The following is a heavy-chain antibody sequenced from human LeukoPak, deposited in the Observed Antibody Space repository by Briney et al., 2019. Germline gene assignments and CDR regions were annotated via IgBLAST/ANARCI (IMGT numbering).Heavy chain of an antibody. J-gene: IGHJ6*02. CDR3: AKPATVTTETSKRYYYYYGMDV. Sequence: PGGSLRLSCAASGFTFSSYGMHWVRQAPGKGLEWVAVISYDGSNKYYADSVKGRFTISRGNSKNTLYLQMNSLRAEDTAVYYCAKPATVTTETSKRYYYYYGMDVWGQGTTVTVSS. V-gene: IGHV3-30*18. CDR1: GFTFSSYG. CDR2: ISYDGSNK. D-gene: IGHD4-17*01.